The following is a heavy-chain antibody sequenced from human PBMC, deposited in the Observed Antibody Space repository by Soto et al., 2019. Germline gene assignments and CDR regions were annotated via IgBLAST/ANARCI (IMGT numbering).Heavy chain of an antibody. D-gene: IGHD5-18*01. V-gene: IGHV3-30*18. Sequence: QVQLLESGGGVVQPGRSLRLSCAASGFTFSSYGMHWVRQAPGKGLEWVAVISYDGSNKYYADSVKGRFTISRDNSKNTLYLQMNSLRAEDTAVYYCAKDLGGYSYAFDYWGQGTLVTVSS. CDR3: AKDLGGYSYAFDY. CDR2: ISYDGSNK. CDR1: GFTFSSYG. J-gene: IGHJ4*02.